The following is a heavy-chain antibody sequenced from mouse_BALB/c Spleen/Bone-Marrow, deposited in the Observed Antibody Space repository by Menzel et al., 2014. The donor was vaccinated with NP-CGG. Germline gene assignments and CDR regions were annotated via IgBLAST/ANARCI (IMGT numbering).Heavy chain of an antibody. J-gene: IGHJ3*01. D-gene: IGHD1-1*01. V-gene: IGHV14-3*02. CDR3: ASYYYGSSLFAY. CDR2: IDPANGNT. CDR1: GFNIKDTY. Sequence: VQLQQSGAELVKPGASVKLSCTASGFNIKDTYMHWVKQRPEQGLEWIGRIDPANGNTKYDPKFQGKATITADTSPNTACLQLSSLTSEHTPVYYCASYYYGSSLFAYWGQGTLVTVSA.